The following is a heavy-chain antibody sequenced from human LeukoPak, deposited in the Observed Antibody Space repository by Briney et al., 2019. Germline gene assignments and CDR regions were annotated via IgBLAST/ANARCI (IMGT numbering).Heavy chain of an antibody. CDR2: IYYSGST. V-gene: IGHV4-59*11. CDR1: GGSISSHY. J-gene: IGHJ4*02. Sequence: SETLSLTCTVSGGSISSHYWSWIRQPPGKGLEWIGYIYYSGSTNYNPSPKSRVTISVDTSKNQFSLKLSSVTAADTAVYYCARLYYDFWSGYSLLYFDYWGQGTLVTVSS. CDR3: ARLYYDFWSGYSLLYFDY. D-gene: IGHD3-3*01.